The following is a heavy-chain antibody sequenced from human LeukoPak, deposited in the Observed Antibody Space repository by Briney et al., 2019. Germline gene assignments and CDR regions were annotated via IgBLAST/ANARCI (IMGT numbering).Heavy chain of an antibody. CDR1: GFTFTDYW. CDR2: IRQDGSEK. J-gene: IGHJ4*01. V-gene: IGHV3-7*01. Sequence: GSLRLSCEVSGFTFTDYWMNWVRQAPGKGPEWVASIRQDGSEKTYVDSVKGRFTISRDNTKNSLSLQLNGLRAEDTAVYYCARDGTAAGLYFDLWGQGTLVTVSS. CDR3: ARDGTAAGLYFDL. D-gene: IGHD6-13*01.